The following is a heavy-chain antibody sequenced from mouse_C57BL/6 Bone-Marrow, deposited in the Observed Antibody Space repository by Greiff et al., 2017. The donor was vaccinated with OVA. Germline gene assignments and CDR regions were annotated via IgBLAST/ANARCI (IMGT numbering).Heavy chain of an antibody. Sequence: QVQLQQPGAELVKPGASVKLSCKASGYTFTSYWMQWVKQRPGQGLEWIGEIDPSDSYTNYNQKFKGKATLTVDTSSSTAYMQLSSLTSEDSAVYYCAREDNYYGSSSDYWGQGTTLTVSS. D-gene: IGHD1-1*01. J-gene: IGHJ2*01. CDR2: IDPSDSYT. CDR1: GYTFTSYW. CDR3: AREDNYYGSSSDY. V-gene: IGHV1-50*01.